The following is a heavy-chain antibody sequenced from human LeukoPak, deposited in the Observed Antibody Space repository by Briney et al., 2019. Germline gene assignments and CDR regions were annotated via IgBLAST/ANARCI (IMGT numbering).Heavy chain of an antibody. Sequence: GASVKVSCKASGYTFTDYYMHWVRQAPGQGLEWMGWINPNSGGTNYAQKFQGRVTMTRDTSISTAYMELSRLRSDDTAVYYCASLYYYDSSGVIDAFDIWGQGTMVTVSS. V-gene: IGHV1-2*02. J-gene: IGHJ3*02. CDR1: GYTFTDYY. CDR2: INPNSGGT. D-gene: IGHD3-22*01. CDR3: ASLYYYDSSGVIDAFDI.